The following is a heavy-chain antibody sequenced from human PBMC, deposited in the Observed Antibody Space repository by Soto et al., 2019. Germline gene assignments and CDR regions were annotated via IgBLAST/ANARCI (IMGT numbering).Heavy chain of an antibody. J-gene: IGHJ6*03. CDR3: AKTIYSGYGYYYYYYMDV. D-gene: IGHD5-12*01. CDR1: GFTFSSYA. V-gene: IGHV3-23*01. Sequence: EVQLLESGGGLVQPGGSLRLSCAASGFTFSSYAMSWVRQAPGKGLEWVSAISGSGGSTYYADSVKGRFTISRDNSKNTLYLQMNSLRAEDTAVYYCAKTIYSGYGYYYYYYMDVWGKGTTVTVSS. CDR2: ISGSGGST.